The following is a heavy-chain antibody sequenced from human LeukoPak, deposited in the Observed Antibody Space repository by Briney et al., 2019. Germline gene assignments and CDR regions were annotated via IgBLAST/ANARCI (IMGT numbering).Heavy chain of an antibody. Sequence: SETLSLTCTVSGGSISSYYWSWIRQPPGKGLEWIGHIYYSGSTNYNPSLKSRVTISIDTSKNQFSLGLSSVTAADTAVYYCARGPGEGDYDSSGYYYGTDYWGQGTLVTVSS. J-gene: IGHJ4*02. CDR1: GGSISSYY. CDR2: IYYSGST. CDR3: ARGPGEGDYDSSGYYYGTDY. D-gene: IGHD3-22*01. V-gene: IGHV4-59*01.